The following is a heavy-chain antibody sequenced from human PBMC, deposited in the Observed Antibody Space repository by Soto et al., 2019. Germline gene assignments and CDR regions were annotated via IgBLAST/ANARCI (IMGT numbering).Heavy chain of an antibody. CDR1: GFTFSGYW. CDR3: ARGGRGSGNYADVFDI. CDR2: IKQDGSEN. D-gene: IGHD1-26*01. V-gene: IGHV3-7*03. J-gene: IGHJ3*02. Sequence: GGSLRLSCAASGFTFSGYWMSWARQAPGKGLEWVANIKQDGSENYFVDSVKGRFTISRDNAKNSLYLQMNSLKSDDTAVYYCARGGRGSGNYADVFDIGGKGTMVPVSS.